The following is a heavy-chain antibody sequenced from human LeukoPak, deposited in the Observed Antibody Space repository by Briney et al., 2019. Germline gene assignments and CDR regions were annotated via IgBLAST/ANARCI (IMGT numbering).Heavy chain of an antibody. CDR3: ARARWSGYYYFEY. V-gene: IGHV3-64*01. CDR2: ISTNGAGT. D-gene: IGHD3-3*01. CDR1: GFTFNSYA. J-gene: IGHJ4*02. Sequence: GGSLRLSCAASGFTFNSYAMHWVRQAPGKGLEFVSAISTNGAGTYYANSVRGRFTISRDNSKNTLYLQMGSLRAEDMAVYYCARARWSGYYYFEYWGQGTLVTVSS.